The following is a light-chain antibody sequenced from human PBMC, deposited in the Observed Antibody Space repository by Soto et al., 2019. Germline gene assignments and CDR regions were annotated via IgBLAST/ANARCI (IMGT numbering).Light chain of an antibody. Sequence: DIVMTQSPASLAVSLGERATINCKSSQSLLNSANDKIHLAWYQQKPGQPPKLLIWRASTRDSGVPDRFSGCGSGTDSTLTINSLQAEDVATYYCQQYFSAHLTFGGGTKVEI. CDR1: QSLLNSANDKIH. CDR2: RAS. V-gene: IGKV4-1*01. J-gene: IGKJ4*01. CDR3: QQYFSAHLT.